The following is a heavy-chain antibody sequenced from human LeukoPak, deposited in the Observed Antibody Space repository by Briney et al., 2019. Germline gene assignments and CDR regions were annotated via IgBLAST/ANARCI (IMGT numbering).Heavy chain of an antibody. CDR1: GYTFTSYD. CDR3: ARDRNAAGFDY. Sequence: ASVKVSCKASGYTFTSYDINWVRQATGQGLEWMGWMNPNSGNTGYAQKLQGRVTMTTDTSTITAYMELRSLRSDDTAVYYCARDRNAAGFDYWGQGTLVTVSS. CDR2: MNPNSGNT. D-gene: IGHD1-14*01. J-gene: IGHJ4*02. V-gene: IGHV1-8*01.